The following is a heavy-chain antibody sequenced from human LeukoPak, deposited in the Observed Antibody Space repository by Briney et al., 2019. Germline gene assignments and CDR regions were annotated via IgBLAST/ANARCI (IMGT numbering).Heavy chain of an antibody. V-gene: IGHV3-7*05. CDR2: LKQDGSEK. J-gene: IGHJ3*02. D-gene: IGHD5-24*01. CDR1: GVTPCIFW. Sequence: TPCPSPEPSGVTPCIFWISCGCEAPGEGQEWGTNLKQDGSEKYHVASVKGRFTISRDNAKKSLYLQMSSLRVEDTAVYYCARGFDGYYGFDIGGQGTMVTVSS. CDR3: ARGFDGYYGFDI.